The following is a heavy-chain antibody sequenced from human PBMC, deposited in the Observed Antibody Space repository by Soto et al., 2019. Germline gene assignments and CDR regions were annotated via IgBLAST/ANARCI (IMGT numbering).Heavy chain of an antibody. Sequence: QVQLQESGPGLVKPSQTLSLTCTVSGGSISTGGYYWNWIRQHPGKGLEWIGYFYYSGSTYYNPSLXSXFTISVNTSKNQFSLKLSSVTAADTAVYYCARSVFPWGQGTLVTVSS. J-gene: IGHJ5*02. V-gene: IGHV4-31*03. CDR1: GGSISTGGYY. CDR3: ARSVFP. CDR2: FYYSGST.